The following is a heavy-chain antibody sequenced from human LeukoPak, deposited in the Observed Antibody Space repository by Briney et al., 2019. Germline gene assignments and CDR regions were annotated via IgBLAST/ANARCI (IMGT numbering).Heavy chain of an antibody. D-gene: IGHD4-17*01. CDR1: GGTFSSYA. CDR3: AGDDYGDYYFDY. CDR2: IIPIFGTA. J-gene: IGHJ4*02. V-gene: IGHV1-69*13. Sequence: SVKVSFKASGGTFSSYAISWVRQAPGQGLEWMGGIIPIFGTANYAQKFQGRVTITADESTSTAYMELSSLRSEDTAVYYCAGDDYGDYYFDYWGQGTLVTVSS.